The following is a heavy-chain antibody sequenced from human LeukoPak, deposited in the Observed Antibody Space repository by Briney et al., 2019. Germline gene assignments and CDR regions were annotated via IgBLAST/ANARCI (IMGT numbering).Heavy chain of an antibody. J-gene: IGHJ4*02. Sequence: SETLSLTCTVSGASVSSYYWSWIRQPPGKGLEWIAYIYLSGSTNYNPSLKSRATMSVDTSKNQFSLNLSSVTAADTAVYYCARGDYSASGGCYFDSWGQGTLVTVSS. CDR2: IYLSGST. V-gene: IGHV4-59*02. CDR1: GASVSSYY. D-gene: IGHD2-15*01. CDR3: ARGDYSASGGCYFDS.